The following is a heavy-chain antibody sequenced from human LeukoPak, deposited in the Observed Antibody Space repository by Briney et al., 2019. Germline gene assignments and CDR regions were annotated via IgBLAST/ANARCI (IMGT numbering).Heavy chain of an antibody. Sequence: GGSLRLSCAASGFSFNNSEMYWVRQAPGKGLEWVSYISSTGYTIYYADSVKGRFSISRDNAKNSLFLQMNGLRDEDTAVYYCAKLGYCSGTSCLDYWGQGTLVTVSS. CDR3: AKLGYCSGTSCLDY. J-gene: IGHJ4*02. D-gene: IGHD2-2*01. V-gene: IGHV3-48*03. CDR2: ISSTGYTI. CDR1: GFSFNNSE.